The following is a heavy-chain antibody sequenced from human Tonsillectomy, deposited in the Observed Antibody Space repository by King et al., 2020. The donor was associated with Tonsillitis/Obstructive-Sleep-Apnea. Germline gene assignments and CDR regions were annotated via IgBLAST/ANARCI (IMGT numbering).Heavy chain of an antibody. CDR3: ARSNSVAAAGNQGEYNWIDP. CDR1: VFTFSRYG. CDR2: IWYDGSNK. V-gene: IGHV3-33*01. J-gene: IGHJ5*02. Sequence: QLVQSGGGVVQPGRSLRLSCAASVFTFSRYGMHWVRQAPGKGLEWVAVIWYDGSNKYYADSVKGRFTISRDNSKNTLYLQMNSLRAEDTAVYYCARSNSVAAAGNQGEYNWIDPWGQGTLVTVSS. D-gene: IGHD6-13*01.